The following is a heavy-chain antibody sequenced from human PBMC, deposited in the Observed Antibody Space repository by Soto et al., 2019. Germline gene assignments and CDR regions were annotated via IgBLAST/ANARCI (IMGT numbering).Heavy chain of an antibody. J-gene: IGHJ3*02. V-gene: IGHV4-59*13. D-gene: IGHD3-22*01. CDR1: GASISNSY. CDR3: ARGYYDSSGQFNTFDI. CDR2: VYYSGST. Sequence: SETLSLTCTVSGASISNSYWSWIRQSPGKGLEWIGYVYYSGSTKYNPSLKSRVTISVDTSKNQFSLKLSSVTAADTAVYYCARGYYDSSGQFNTFDIWGQGTMVTVSS.